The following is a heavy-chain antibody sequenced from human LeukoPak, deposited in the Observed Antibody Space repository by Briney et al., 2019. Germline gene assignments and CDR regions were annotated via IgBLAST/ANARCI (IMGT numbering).Heavy chain of an antibody. CDR2: IYHSGST. V-gene: IGHV4-30-2*01. CDR3: ARLVNYYDSSGLPLWLFDY. Sequence: SQTLSLTCAVSGGSISSGGYSWSWIRQPPGKGLEWIGYIYHSGSTYYNPSLKSRVTISVDRSKNQFSLKLSSVTAADTAVYYCARLVNYYDSSGLPLWLFDYWGQGTLVTVSS. CDR1: GGSISSGGYS. D-gene: IGHD3-22*01. J-gene: IGHJ4*02.